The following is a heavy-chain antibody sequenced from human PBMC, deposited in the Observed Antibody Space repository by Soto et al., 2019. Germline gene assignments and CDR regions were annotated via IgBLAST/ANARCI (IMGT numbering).Heavy chain of an antibody. V-gene: IGHV4-4*02. Sequence: QVQLQESGPGLVKPSGTLSLTCAVSGGSISSSNWWSWVRQPPGKGLEWIGEIYHSGSTNYNPSLKSRVTISVDKSKNQFSLKLSSVTAADTAVYSCARVPRQQLTDDAFDIWGQGTMVTVSS. CDR2: IYHSGST. CDR1: GGSISSSNW. D-gene: IGHD6-13*01. CDR3: ARVPRQQLTDDAFDI. J-gene: IGHJ3*02.